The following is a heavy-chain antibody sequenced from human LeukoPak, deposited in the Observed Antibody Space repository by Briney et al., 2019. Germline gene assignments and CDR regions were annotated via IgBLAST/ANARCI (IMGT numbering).Heavy chain of an antibody. CDR3: AKERSRITMVRGVDFDY. D-gene: IGHD3-10*01. CDR2: ISWDGGST. J-gene: IGHJ4*02. CDR1: GFTFDDYG. V-gene: IGHV3-43D*03. Sequence: PGGSLRLSCAASGFTFDDYGMSWVRQAPGKGLEWVSLISWDGGSTYYADSVKGRFTISRDNSKNSLYLQMNGLRAEDTALYYCAKERSRITMVRGVDFDYWGQGTLVTVSS.